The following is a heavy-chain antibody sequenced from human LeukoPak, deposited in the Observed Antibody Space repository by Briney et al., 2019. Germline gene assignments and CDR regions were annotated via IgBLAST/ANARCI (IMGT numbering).Heavy chain of an antibody. V-gene: IGHV3-30*03. D-gene: IGHD6-13*01. CDR3: ARDRSSSWALDY. J-gene: IGHJ4*02. Sequence: GGSLRLSCVASGFTFSSHGMHWVRQAPGKGLEWVAIISYDGSNKYFADSVKGRFTISRDGSKNTLYPQMNSLRAEDTAVYYCARDRSSSWALDYWGQGTLVTVSS. CDR1: GFTFSSHG. CDR2: ISYDGSNK.